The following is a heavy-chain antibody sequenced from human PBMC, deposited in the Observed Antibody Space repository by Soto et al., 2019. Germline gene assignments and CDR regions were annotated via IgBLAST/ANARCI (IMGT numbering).Heavy chain of an antibody. CDR2: IYYSGST. CDR1: GGSISSGGYY. V-gene: IGHV4-31*03. CDR3: ARDVRYCSSTSCYSSYYYYYYMDV. J-gene: IGHJ6*03. D-gene: IGHD2-2*01. Sequence: QVQLQESGPGLVKPSQTLSLTCTVSGGSISSGGYYWSWIRQHPGKGLEWIGYIYYSGSTYYNPSLHSRVTISVDTSKNQFSLKLSSVTAADTAVYYCARDVRYCSSTSCYSSYYYYYYMDVWGKGTTVTVSS.